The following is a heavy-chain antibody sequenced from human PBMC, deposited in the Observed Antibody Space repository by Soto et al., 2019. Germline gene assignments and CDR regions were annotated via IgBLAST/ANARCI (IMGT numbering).Heavy chain of an antibody. D-gene: IGHD6-6*01. CDR3: ARSIAARPYYFDY. J-gene: IGHJ4*02. Sequence: SETLSLTCAVSGGSISSSNWWSWVRQPPGKGLEWIGEIYHSGSTNYNPSLKSRVTISVDKSKNQFSLKLSSVTAADTAVYYCARSIAARPYYFDYWGPGTLVTVSS. CDR2: IYHSGST. CDR1: GGSISSSNW. V-gene: IGHV4-4*02.